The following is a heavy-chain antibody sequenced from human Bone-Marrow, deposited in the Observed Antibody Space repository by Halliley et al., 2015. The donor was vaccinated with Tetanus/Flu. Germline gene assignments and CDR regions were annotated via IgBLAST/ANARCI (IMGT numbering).Heavy chain of an antibody. CDR1: GGSISSGTHY. CDR2: VYYSGTA. CDR3: ARHDLFGVAPDH. Sequence: TLSLTCTVTGGSISSGTHYWGWIRQSPGKGLEWIGIVYYSGTAYYNPYSPSLESRVTISVDTSKNQFPLRVKSVTAADTAVYYCARHDLFGVAPDHWGQGTLVTVSS. V-gene: IGHV4-39*01. D-gene: IGHD3-3*01. J-gene: IGHJ4*02.